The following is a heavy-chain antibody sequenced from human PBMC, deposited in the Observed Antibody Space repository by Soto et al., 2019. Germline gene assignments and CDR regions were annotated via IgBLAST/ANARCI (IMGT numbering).Heavy chain of an antibody. J-gene: IGHJ6*02. CDR2: IWYDGNDK. CDR1: GFTFSSYG. CDR3: ARDSDGQSSGWYGGMDV. Sequence: QVQLVESGGTVVQPGRSLRLSCAASGFTFSSYGMHWVRQAPGKGLEWVALIWYDGNDKYYADSVKGRFTISRDNFKNTLYLQMTSLRAEDTAVYYCARDSDGQSSGWYGGMDVWDQGTTVTVSS. D-gene: IGHD6-19*01. V-gene: IGHV3-33*01.